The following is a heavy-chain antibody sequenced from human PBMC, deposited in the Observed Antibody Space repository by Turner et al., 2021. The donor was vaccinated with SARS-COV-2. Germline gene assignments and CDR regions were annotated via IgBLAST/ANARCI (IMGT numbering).Heavy chain of an antibody. CDR1: GFTFSSYA. J-gene: IGHJ4*02. V-gene: IGHV3-23*01. D-gene: IGHD6-19*01. CDR2: IIGSGGST. Sequence: EVQLLESGGGLVQPGGSLRLSCAAPGFTFSSYAMSWVRQAPGKGLEWVSAIIGSGGSTYYADSVKGRFTISRDNSKNTLYLQMNSLRAEDTAVYYCAKPPGEQWLVLALVFDYWGQGTLVTVSS. CDR3: AKPPGEQWLVLALVFDY.